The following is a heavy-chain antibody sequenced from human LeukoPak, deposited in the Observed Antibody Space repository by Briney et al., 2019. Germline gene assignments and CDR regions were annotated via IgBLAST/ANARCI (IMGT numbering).Heavy chain of an antibody. Sequence: PSETLSLTCTVSGGSISSGSYFWSWIPQPGGKGLGWIGRIYTSGSTNYNPSLKSRVTISVDTPKNQFALKLSSVTAADMAVYDCSRDCEDIAKVFSGVFAGGGEGSMVTVS. V-gene: IGHV4-61*02. CDR3: SRDCEDIAKVFSGVFAG. D-gene: IGHD5-18*01. CDR1: GGSISSGSYF. CDR2: IYTSGST. J-gene: IGHJ3*01.